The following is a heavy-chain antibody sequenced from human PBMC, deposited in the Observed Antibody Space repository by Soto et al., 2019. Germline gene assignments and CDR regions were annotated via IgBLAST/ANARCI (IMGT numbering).Heavy chain of an antibody. CDR1: GFTFNTNA. CDR2: ISASGANT. J-gene: IGHJ4*02. D-gene: IGHD5-18*01. CDR3: ANYSSRSSGY. Sequence: EVQLLESGGGLVQPGGSLRLSCAASGFTFNTNAMSWVRQAPGKGLEWVSTISASGANTYYADCVKGRFTISRDNSKKTMYLEMNTLRAEDTALYYCANYSSRSSGYWGQGTLVTVSS. V-gene: IGHV3-23*01.